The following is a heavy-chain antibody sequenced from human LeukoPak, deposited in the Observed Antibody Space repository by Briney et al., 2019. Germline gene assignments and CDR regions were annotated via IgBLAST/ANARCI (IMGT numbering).Heavy chain of an antibody. J-gene: IGHJ2*01. Sequence: GGSLRLSCAASEFTFSSFWMHWVRQAPGKGLVWVSRIQTDGSTTVYADSVKSRFTISRDNAKNTLYLQMNRLRAEDTAVYYCVRAAKGVGATSSDWYFELWGRGTLVTVSS. D-gene: IGHD1-26*01. CDR3: VRAAKGVGATSSDWYFEL. V-gene: IGHV3-74*01. CDR2: IQTDGSTT. CDR1: EFTFSSFW.